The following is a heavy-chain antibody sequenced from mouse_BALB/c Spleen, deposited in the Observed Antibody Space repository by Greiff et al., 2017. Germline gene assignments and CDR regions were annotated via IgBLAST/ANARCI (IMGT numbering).Heavy chain of an antibody. Sequence: EVQRVESGGGLVKPGGSLKLSCAASGFTFSSYTMSWVRQTPEKRLEWVATISSGGSYTYYPDSVKGRFTISRDNAKNTLYLQMSSLKSEDTAMYYCTRAGNYYGSSYHFDYWGQGTTLTVSS. D-gene: IGHD1-1*01. J-gene: IGHJ2*01. CDR3: TRAGNYYGSSYHFDY. V-gene: IGHV5-6-4*01. CDR2: ISSGGSYT. CDR1: GFTFSSYT.